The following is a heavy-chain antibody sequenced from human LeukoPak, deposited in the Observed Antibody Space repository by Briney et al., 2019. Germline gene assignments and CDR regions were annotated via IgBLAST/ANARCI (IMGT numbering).Heavy chain of an antibody. CDR3: ARDREGRYSYGTLMS. CDR2: VSYDESNK. CDR1: GFTFSSFA. J-gene: IGHJ4*02. D-gene: IGHD5-18*01. V-gene: IGHV3-30*04. Sequence: PGGSLRLSCVASGFTFSSFAMHWVRQAPGKGLEWVAVVSYDESNKYYADSVKGRFTISRDNSKNTVYLQMNSLRAEDTAVYYCARDREGRYSYGTLMSWGQGTLVTVSS.